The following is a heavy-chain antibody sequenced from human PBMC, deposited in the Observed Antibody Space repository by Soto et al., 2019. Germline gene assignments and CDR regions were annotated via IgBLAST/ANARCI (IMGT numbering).Heavy chain of an antibody. CDR3: ARSDAVDYDPLDY. V-gene: IGHV3-21*01. D-gene: IGHD4-17*01. Sequence: GGSLRLSCAASGFTFSSYSMNWVRQAPGKGLEWVSSISSSSSYIYYADSVKGRFTISRDNAKNSLYLQMNSLRAEDTAVYYCARSDAVDYDPLDYWGQGTLVTVSS. J-gene: IGHJ4*02. CDR1: GFTFSSYS. CDR2: ISSSSSYI.